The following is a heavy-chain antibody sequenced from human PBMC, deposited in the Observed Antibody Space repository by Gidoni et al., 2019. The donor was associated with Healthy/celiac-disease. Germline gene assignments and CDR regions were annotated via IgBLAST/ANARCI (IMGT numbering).Heavy chain of an antibody. V-gene: IGHV3-53*01. J-gene: IGHJ6*02. CDR3: ARDRVITIFGVVTSDGMDV. CDR1: GFTVSSNY. D-gene: IGHD3-3*01. Sequence: EVQLVESGGGLIQPGGSLRLSCAASGFTVSSNYISWVRQAPGKGLEWVSVIYSGGSTYYADSVKGRFTISRDNSKNTLYLQMNSLRAEDTAVYYCARDRVITIFGVVTSDGMDVWGQGTTVTVSS. CDR2: IYSGGST.